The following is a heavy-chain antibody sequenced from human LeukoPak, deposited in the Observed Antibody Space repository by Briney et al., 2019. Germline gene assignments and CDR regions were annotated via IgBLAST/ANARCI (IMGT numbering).Heavy chain of an antibody. CDR2: IYYRGST. D-gene: IGHD2-2*01. Sequence: SETLSLTCTVSNGDINNYYWSWVRQPPGKGLEWIGYIYYRGSTKYSPSLKSRVTISIDTSNDQVSLRLNSLTAADTAVYYCARSESGVQYFQHYFYIDAWGKGTTVTVSS. CDR3: ARSESGVQYFQHYFYIDA. V-gene: IGHV4-59*01. CDR1: NGDINNYY. J-gene: IGHJ6*03.